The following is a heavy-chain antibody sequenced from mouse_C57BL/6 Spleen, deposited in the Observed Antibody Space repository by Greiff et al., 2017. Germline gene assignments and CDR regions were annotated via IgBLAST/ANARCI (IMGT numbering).Heavy chain of an antibody. CDR3: ARGDYDYIFDY. D-gene: IGHD2-4*01. Sequence: QVQLQQSGAELVRPGTSVKVSCKASGYAFTNYLIEWVKQRPGQGLEWIGVINTGSGGTNYNEKFKGKATLPADKSSSTAYMQLSSLTSEDSAFYFCARGDYDYIFDYWGHGTTLTVSS. CDR2: INTGSGGT. J-gene: IGHJ2*01. V-gene: IGHV1-54*01. CDR1: GYAFTNYL.